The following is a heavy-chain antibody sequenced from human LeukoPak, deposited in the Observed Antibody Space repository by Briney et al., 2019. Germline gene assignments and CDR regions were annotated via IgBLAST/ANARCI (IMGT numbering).Heavy chain of an antibody. CDR1: GYIFSNYG. D-gene: IGHD2-2*03. CDR3: ARDGYRLSGYFYYMDV. J-gene: IGHJ6*03. Sequence: ASVKVSCKATGYIFSNYGISWVRQAPGHGLEWMGWISSGGNTNYAPKFQDRATMTTDTSTSTAYMELRSLRSDDTAVYYCARDGYRLSGYFYYMDVWGKGTTVTVSS. V-gene: IGHV1-18*01. CDR2: ISSGGNT.